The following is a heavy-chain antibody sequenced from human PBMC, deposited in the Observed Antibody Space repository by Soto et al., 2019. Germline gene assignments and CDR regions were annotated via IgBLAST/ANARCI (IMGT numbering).Heavy chain of an antibody. D-gene: IGHD1-26*01. CDR3: VRGYSGTYRIDN. J-gene: IGHJ4*02. CDR1: GFTFISYW. V-gene: IGHV3-74*01. Sequence: GWSLRLSCAASGFTFISYWMHWVRQAPGKGLVWVSRINNDGSTTTYADSVKGRFTISRDDAKNTLYLEMNSLRAEDTAVYYCVRGYSGTYRIDNWGQGTPVTVSS. CDR2: INNDGSTT.